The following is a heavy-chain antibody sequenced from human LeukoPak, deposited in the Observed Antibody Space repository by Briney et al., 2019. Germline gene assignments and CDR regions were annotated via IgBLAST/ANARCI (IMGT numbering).Heavy chain of an antibody. CDR3: ARERDIVVVVAADDYYYGMDV. V-gene: IGHV3-74*01. CDR2: INSDGSST. CDR1: RFTFSSYW. D-gene: IGHD2-15*01. J-gene: IGHJ6*02. Sequence: GGSLRLSCAASRFTFSSYWMHWVRQAPGKGLVWVSRINSDGSSTSYADSVKGRFTISRDNAKNTLYLQMNSLRAEDTAVYYCARERDIVVVVAADDYYYGMDVWGQGTTVTVSS.